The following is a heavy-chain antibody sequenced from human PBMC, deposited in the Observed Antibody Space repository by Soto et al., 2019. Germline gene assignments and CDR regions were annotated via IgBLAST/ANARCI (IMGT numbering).Heavy chain of an antibody. V-gene: IGHV4-39*01. J-gene: IGHJ6*02. CDR1: GGSISSSSYY. Sequence: PSETLYLTCTVSGGSISSSSYYWGWIRQPPGKGLEWIGSIYYSGSTYYNPSLKSRVTISVDTSKNQFSLKLSSVTAADTAVYYCARHEGSYYYYYGMDVWGQGTTVT. D-gene: IGHD1-26*01. CDR3: ARHEGSYYYYYGMDV. CDR2: IYYSGST.